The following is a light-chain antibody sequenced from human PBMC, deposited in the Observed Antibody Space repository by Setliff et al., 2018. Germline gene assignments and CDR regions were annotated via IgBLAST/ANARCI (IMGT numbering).Light chain of an antibody. Sequence: QSVLTQPAAVSRSPGQSITISCTGTSSDVGGYDYVSWYQQHPGKAPKLIIYDVTKRPSGVSSRFSGSKSGNTASLTISGLQAEDEADYFCSSYKNTNKNVFGTGTKVNVL. V-gene: IGLV2-14*01. J-gene: IGLJ1*01. CDR1: SSDVGGYDY. CDR3: SSYKNTNKNV. CDR2: DVT.